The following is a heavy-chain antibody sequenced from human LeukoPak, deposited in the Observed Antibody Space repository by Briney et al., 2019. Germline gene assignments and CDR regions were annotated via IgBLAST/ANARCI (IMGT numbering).Heavy chain of an antibody. V-gene: IGHV4-61*02. CDR3: ARVPDSDDYGDYEYYYYMDV. Sequence: SETLSLTCTVSGGSIGSGGYYWSWIRQPAGKGLEWIGRIYTSGSTNYNPSLKSRVTMSVDTSKNQFSLKLSSVTAADTAVYYCARVPDSDDYGDYEYYYYMDVWGKGTTVTVSS. D-gene: IGHD4-17*01. J-gene: IGHJ6*03. CDR1: GGSIGSGGYY. CDR2: IYTSGST.